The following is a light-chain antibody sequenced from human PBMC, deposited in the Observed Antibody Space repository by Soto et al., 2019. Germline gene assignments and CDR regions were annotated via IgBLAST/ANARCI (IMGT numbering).Light chain of an antibody. V-gene: IGKV1-39*01. CDR2: AAS. Sequence: DIQLTQSQSSLSASVEERXILXCRASQSISNHLNWYQQKPGKAPKLLIFAASSLQSGVPSRFSGSRSGPDFTLTISSLQPEDFATYYCQQSYSSPPTFGQGTKV. CDR1: QSISNH. CDR3: QQSYSSPPT. J-gene: IGKJ1*01.